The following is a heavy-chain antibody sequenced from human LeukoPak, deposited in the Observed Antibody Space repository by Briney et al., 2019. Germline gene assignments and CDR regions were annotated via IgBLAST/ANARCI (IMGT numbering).Heavy chain of an antibody. V-gene: IGHV1-46*01. CDR3: ARDLAAAGTVAYFDY. Sequence: GASVKVSCKASGYTFTGYFIHWVRQAPGQGLEWMGIINPSGGSTSYAQKFQGRVTMTRDMSTSTVYMELSSLRSEDTAVYYCARDLAAAGTVAYFDYWGQGTLVTVSS. J-gene: IGHJ4*02. CDR1: GYTFTGYF. D-gene: IGHD6-13*01. CDR2: INPSGGST.